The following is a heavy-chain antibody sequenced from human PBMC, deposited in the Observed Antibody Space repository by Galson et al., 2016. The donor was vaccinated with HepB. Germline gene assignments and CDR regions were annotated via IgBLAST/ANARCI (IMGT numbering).Heavy chain of an antibody. D-gene: IGHD3-10*02. V-gene: IGHV4-31*03. Sequence: TLSLTCTVSGASVSSEGIYWSWIRQHPVRGLEWIGYLYYSGSTYYNPSLRSRVSISFDTSENQVSLTLASVTAADTGVYYGARGPRGRMIGRIYFDYWGQVILVTVSS. CDR3: ARGPRGRMIGRIYFDY. CDR1: GASVSSEGIY. J-gene: IGHJ4*02. CDR2: LYYSGST.